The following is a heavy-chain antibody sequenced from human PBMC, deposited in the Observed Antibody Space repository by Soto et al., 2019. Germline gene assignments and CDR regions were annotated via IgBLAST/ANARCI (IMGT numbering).Heavy chain of an antibody. CDR2: ITPSGST. CDR1: GGFFSGYY. Sequence: SETLSLTCVVYGGFFSGYYWSWIRQPPGKGLEWVGEITPSGSTNYNPSLKSPVTMTVDTTNNHYSVKLSSVTAADTAVYYCARGPRGRTVTSYYYYYGMDVWGQGTTVTVSS. J-gene: IGHJ6*02. CDR3: ARGPRGRTVTSYYYYYGMDV. V-gene: IGHV4-34*01. D-gene: IGHD4-17*01.